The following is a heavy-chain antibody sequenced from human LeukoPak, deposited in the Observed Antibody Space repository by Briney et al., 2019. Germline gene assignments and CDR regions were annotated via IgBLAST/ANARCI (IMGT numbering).Heavy chain of an antibody. CDR2: ISAYNGNT. J-gene: IGHJ6*03. V-gene: IGHV1-18*01. D-gene: IGHD5-24*01. Sequence: ASVKVSCKASGYTFTSYGISWVRQAPGQGLEWMGWISAYNGNTNYAQKLQGRVTMTTDTSTSTAYMELRSLRSDDTAVYYCARLKMATNPYYYYYMDVWGKGTTVTISS. CDR3: ARLKMATNPYYYYYMDV. CDR1: GYTFTSYG.